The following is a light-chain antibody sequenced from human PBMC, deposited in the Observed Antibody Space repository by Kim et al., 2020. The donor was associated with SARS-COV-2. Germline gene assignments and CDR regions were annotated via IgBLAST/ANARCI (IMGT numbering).Light chain of an antibody. V-gene: IGKV3-15*01. CDR1: QSVSSN. CDR3: QRYKQWPGT. J-gene: IGKJ1*01. CDR2: GTS. Sequence: EMVLTQSPATLSVSPGERATLSCRASQSVSSNLASHQQKTGQAPRLLIYGTSTRATGIPARFSGSGSVTEFTLTISSLQSEDFTVYYCQRYKQWPGTFGQGTKVDIK.